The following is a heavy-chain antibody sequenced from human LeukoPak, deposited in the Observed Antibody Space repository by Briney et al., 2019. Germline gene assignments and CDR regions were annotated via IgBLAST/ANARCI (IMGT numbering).Heavy chain of an antibody. J-gene: IGHJ3*02. CDR3: ARGFDI. CDR1: GFTFSSYA. V-gene: IGHV3-30-3*01. CDR2: ISYDGSNK. Sequence: GGSLRLSCAASGFTFSSYAMHWVRQAPGKGLEWVAVISYDGSNKYYADSVKGRFTISRDNSKNTLYLQMNSLRAEDTAAYYCARGFDIWGQGTMVTVSS.